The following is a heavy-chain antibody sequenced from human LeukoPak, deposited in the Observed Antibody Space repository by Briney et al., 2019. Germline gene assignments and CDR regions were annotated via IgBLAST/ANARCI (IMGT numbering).Heavy chain of an antibody. CDR2: IKSKTDGGTT. V-gene: IGHV3-15*01. Sequence: GGSLRLSCAASGPSSSNAWMSWVRQAPGKGLEWVGRIKSKTDGGTTDYAAPVKGRFTISSHDSKNTLYLQMNSLKTEDTAVYYCTTHNSGAFDIWGQGTMVTVSS. CDR3: TTHNSGAFDI. CDR1: GPSSSNAW. D-gene: IGHD1-1*01. J-gene: IGHJ3*02.